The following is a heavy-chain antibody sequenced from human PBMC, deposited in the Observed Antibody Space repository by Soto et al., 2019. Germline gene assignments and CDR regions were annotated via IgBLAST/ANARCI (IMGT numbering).Heavy chain of an antibody. CDR2: IYYSGTT. Sequence: QVQLQESGPGLVKPSQTLSLTCTVSGDSIMRDSYYWKWIRQHPGKGLEWIGYIYYSGTTAYNPSLKTRTTISPATYKNQFSLNRISVTAADTAVYCCERGFDSGKFYALVSWGQGTQVTVSS. CDR3: ERGFDSGKFYALVS. V-gene: IGHV4-31*03. J-gene: IGHJ4*02. D-gene: IGHD1-26*01. CDR1: GDSIMRDSYY.